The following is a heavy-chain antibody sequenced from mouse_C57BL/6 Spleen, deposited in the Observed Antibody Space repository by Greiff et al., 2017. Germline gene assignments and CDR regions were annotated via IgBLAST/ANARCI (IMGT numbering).Heavy chain of an antibody. CDR1: GYAFTNYL. CDR2: INPGSGGT. D-gene: IGHD1-1*01. CDR3: ARGGITTVVSDY. Sequence: QVQLQQSGAELVRPGTSVKVSCKASGYAFTNYLIEWVKQRPGQGLELIGVINPGSGGTNYNEKFKGKATLTADKSSSTAYMQLSSLTSEDSAVYFCARGGITTVVSDYWGQGTTLTVSS. V-gene: IGHV1-54*01. J-gene: IGHJ2*01.